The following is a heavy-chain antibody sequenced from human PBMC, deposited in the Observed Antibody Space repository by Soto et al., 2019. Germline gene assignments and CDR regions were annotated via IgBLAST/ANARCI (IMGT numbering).Heavy chain of an antibody. Sequence: QVQLQESGPGLVKPSQTLSLTCTVSGGSISSGGYYWSWIRQHPGKGLEWIGYTYYRGSTYYNPSPKSRVTISVDTSKNQFSLKLSSVTAADTAVYYCTTVTTDFFLIGYWGQGTLVTVSS. D-gene: IGHD4-17*01. CDR1: GGSISSGGYY. CDR2: TYYRGST. V-gene: IGHV4-31*03. J-gene: IGHJ4*02. CDR3: TTVTTDFFLIGY.